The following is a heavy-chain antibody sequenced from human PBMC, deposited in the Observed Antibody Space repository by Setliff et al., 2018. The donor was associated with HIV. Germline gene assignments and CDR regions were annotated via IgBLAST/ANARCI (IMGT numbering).Heavy chain of an antibody. Sequence: PSETLSLTCTVSGASISSGDYYWTWIRQPPGKGLEWIGYICYSGSTYYNPSLKSRVTISVDTSKNQFSLKLNSVTAADTAVYYCARDPYDTSGYSNYYFDLWGRGTLVTV. CDR3: ARDPYDTSGYSNYYFDL. CDR2: ICYSGST. CDR1: GASISSGDYY. J-gene: IGHJ2*01. V-gene: IGHV4-30-4*08. D-gene: IGHD3-22*01.